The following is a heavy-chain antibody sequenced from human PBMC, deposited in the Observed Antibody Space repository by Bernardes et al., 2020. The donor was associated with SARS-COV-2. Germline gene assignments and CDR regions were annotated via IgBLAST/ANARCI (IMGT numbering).Heavy chain of an antibody. CDR3: ARDGYTSVYSSGWYDYYYGMDV. J-gene: IGHJ6*02. Sequence: GGSLRLSCAASGFTFSSYGMHWVRQAPGKGLEWVAVIWYDGSNKYYADSVKGRFTISRDNSKNTLYLQMNSLRAEDTAVYYCARDGYTSVYSSGWYDYYYGMDVWGQGTTVTVSS. V-gene: IGHV3-33*01. D-gene: IGHD6-19*01. CDR2: IWYDGSNK. CDR1: GFTFSSYG.